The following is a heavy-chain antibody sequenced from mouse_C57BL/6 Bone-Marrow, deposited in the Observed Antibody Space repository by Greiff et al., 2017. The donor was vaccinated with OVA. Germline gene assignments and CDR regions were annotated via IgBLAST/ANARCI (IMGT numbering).Heavy chain of an antibody. CDR3: ARGAALRRPWYFDV. CDR1: GFNIKNTY. Sequence: VQLKQSVAELVRPGASVKLSCTASGFNIKNTYMHWVKQSPEQGLEWIGRIDPANGNTKYAPKFQGKATITADTTSNTAYLQLSSLTAEDTAIYYCARGAALRRPWYFDVWGTGTTVTVSS. D-gene: IGHD2-12*01. CDR2: IDPANGNT. V-gene: IGHV14-3*01. J-gene: IGHJ1*03.